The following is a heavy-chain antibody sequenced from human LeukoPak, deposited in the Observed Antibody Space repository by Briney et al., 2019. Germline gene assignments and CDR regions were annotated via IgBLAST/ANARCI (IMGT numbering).Heavy chain of an antibody. CDR1: GYTFTTYG. J-gene: IGHJ4*02. V-gene: IGHV1-18*01. CDR3: ARDRMDTGTYFDY. D-gene: IGHD5-18*01. CDR2: ISTYNGNT. Sequence: ASVTVSCRSSGYTFTTYGITWVRQAPGQGLEWMGWISTYNGNTNYSQMLQSRVIMTTDTSTSTAYMELRSLRSDDTAMYYCARDRMDTGTYFDYWGQGALVAVSS.